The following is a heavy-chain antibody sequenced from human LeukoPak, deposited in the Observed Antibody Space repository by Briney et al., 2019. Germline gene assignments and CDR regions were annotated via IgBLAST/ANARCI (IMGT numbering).Heavy chain of an antibody. V-gene: IGHV1-46*01. CDR3: ARLGGYCSSTSCAHWYFDL. CDR1: GYTFTSYY. Sequence: GASVKVSCKASGYTFTSYYMHWVRQAPGQGLEWMGIINPSGGSTGYAQKFQGRVTMTRDMSTSTVYMELSSLRSEDTAVYYCARLGGYCSSTSCAHWYFDLWGRGTLVTVSS. J-gene: IGHJ2*01. CDR2: INPSGGST. D-gene: IGHD2-2*01.